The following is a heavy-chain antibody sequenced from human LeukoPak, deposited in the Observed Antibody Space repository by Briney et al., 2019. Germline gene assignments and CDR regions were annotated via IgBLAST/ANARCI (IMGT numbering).Heavy chain of an antibody. CDR1: GDSISSGDYY. V-gene: IGHV4-30-4*08. J-gene: IGHJ4*02. Sequence: SQTLSLTCTVSGDSISSGDYYWTWIRQPPGKGLEWIGEINHSGITNYNPSLKSRVTISVDTSKNQFSLRLSSVTAADTAVYYCARLCCTRTHPPFDSWGQGTLVTVSS. CDR3: ARLCCTRTHPPFDS. CDR2: INHSGIT.